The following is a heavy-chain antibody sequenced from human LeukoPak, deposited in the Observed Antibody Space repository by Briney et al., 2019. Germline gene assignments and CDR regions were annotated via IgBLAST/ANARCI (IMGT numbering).Heavy chain of an antibody. Sequence: GGSLRLSCAASGFTFSSYGMHWVRQAPGKGLEWVAVISYDGSNKYYADSVKGRFTISRDNSKNTLYLQMNSLRAEDTAVYYCAKERARFSYDHWGQGTLVTVSS. J-gene: IGHJ4*02. CDR2: ISYDGSNK. CDR3: AKERARFSYDH. V-gene: IGHV3-30*18. D-gene: IGHD3-3*01. CDR1: GFTFSSYG.